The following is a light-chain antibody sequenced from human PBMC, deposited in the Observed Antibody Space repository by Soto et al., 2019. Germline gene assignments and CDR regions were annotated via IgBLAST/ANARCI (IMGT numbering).Light chain of an antibody. V-gene: IGKV1-39*01. J-gene: IGKJ4*01. CDR1: QNINNF. Sequence: DIQMTQSPSSLSASVGDRVTIACRASQNINNFLNWYQQKPGKAPMLLISAASSLQSGVPSRFSGGGSGTDFALTISSLQPGDFATYYCQKYNNAPLTFGGGTKVDIK. CDR3: QKYNNAPLT. CDR2: AAS.